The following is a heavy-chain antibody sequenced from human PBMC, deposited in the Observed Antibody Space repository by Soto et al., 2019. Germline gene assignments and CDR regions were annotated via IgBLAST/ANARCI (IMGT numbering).Heavy chain of an antibody. J-gene: IGHJ4*02. Sequence: QVQLQESGPGLVKPSQTLSLTCTVSGGSISSGGYYWSWIRQHPGKGLEWIGYIYYSGSTYYNPSLRSRVTISVDTSKKQFSLKLSSVTAADTAVYYCARGYCSGGSCSFDYWGQGTLVTVSS. CDR2: IYYSGST. CDR3: ARGYCSGGSCSFDY. CDR1: GGSISSGGYY. V-gene: IGHV4-31*03. D-gene: IGHD2-15*01.